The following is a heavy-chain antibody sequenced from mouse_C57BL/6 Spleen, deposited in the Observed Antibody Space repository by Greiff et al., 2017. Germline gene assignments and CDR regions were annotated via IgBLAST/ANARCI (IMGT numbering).Heavy chain of an antibody. V-gene: IGHV1-69*01. Sequence: VQLQQPGAELVMPGASVKLSCKASGYTFTSYWMHWVKQRPGQGLEWIGEIDPSDSYTNYNQKFKGKSTLTVDKSSSTAYMQLSSLTSEDSAVYYCARWGYGRGDWYFDVWGTGTTVTVSS. D-gene: IGHD1-1*01. CDR3: ARWGYGRGDWYFDV. J-gene: IGHJ1*03. CDR1: GYTFTSYW. CDR2: IDPSDSYT.